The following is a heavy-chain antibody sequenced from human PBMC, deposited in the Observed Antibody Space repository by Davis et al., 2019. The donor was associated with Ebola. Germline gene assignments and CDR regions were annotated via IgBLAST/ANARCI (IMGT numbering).Heavy chain of an antibody. CDR2: ISSSSSYI. CDR3: ARRAYCSGGSCYYNDY. CDR1: GFTFSSYS. D-gene: IGHD2-15*01. J-gene: IGHJ4*02. V-gene: IGHV3-21*01. Sequence: GGSLRLSCAASGFTFSSYSMNWVRQAPGKGLEWVSSISSSSSYIYYADSVKGRFTISRDNAKNSLYLQMNSLRDEGTAVYYCARRAYCSGGSCYYNDYWGQGTLVTVSS.